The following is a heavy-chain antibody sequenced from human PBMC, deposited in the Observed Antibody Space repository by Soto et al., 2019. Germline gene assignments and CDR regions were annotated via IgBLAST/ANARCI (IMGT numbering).Heavy chain of an antibody. D-gene: IGHD3-22*01. CDR2: INPSGGST. Sequence: ASVKVSCKASGYTFTSYYMHWVRQAPGQGLEWMGIINPSGGSTSYAQKFQGRVIMTRDTSTSTVYMELSSLRSEDTAVYYCARGTPIPYYYDSSGYYRWPTEDYFDYWGQGTLVTVSS. CDR1: GYTFTSYY. V-gene: IGHV1-46*01. J-gene: IGHJ4*02. CDR3: ARGTPIPYYYDSSGYYRWPTEDYFDY.